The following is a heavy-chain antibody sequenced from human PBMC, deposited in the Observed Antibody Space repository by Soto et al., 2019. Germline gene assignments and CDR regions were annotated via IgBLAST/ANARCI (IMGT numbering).Heavy chain of an antibody. V-gene: IGHV1-2*04. CDR3: ARSPPEYSSSSDAFDI. D-gene: IGHD6-6*01. J-gene: IGHJ3*02. CDR2: INPNSGGT. Sequence: ASVKVSCKASGYTFTGYYMHWVRQAPGQGLEWMGWINPNSGGTNYAQKFQGWVTMTRDTSISTAYMELSRLRSDDTAVYYCARSPPEYSSSSDAFDIWGQGTMVTVSS. CDR1: GYTFTGYY.